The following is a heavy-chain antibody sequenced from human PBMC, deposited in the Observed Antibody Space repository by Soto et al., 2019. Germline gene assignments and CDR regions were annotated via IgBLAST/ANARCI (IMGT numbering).Heavy chain of an antibody. CDR1: GFTFSSYA. CDR3: ARYIPGVRYYGMDV. Sequence: EVQLLESGGGLVQPGGSLRLSCAASGFTFSSYAMKWVRQAPGKGLEWVSLIGESGTPTYYADSVKGRFTISRDNSGNKLVLEMYRLRAEDTAVYYCARYIPGVRYYGMDVWGQGTTVTVSS. D-gene: IGHD2-2*01. CDR2: IGESGTPT. J-gene: IGHJ6*02. V-gene: IGHV3-23*01.